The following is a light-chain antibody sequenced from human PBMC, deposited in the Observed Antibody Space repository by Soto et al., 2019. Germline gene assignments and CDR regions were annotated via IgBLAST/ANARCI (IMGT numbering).Light chain of an antibody. Sequence: QSVLTQPPSASGSPGQSVTISCTGTSSDVGGYNYVSWYQQHPGKAPKLMIYEVSKRPSGVPDRFSGSKSGNTASLTVSGLQVEDEADYYCSSYAGSNNYVFVTGTMVTVL. CDR1: SSDVGGYNY. V-gene: IGLV2-8*01. CDR3: SSYAGSNNYV. J-gene: IGLJ1*01. CDR2: EVS.